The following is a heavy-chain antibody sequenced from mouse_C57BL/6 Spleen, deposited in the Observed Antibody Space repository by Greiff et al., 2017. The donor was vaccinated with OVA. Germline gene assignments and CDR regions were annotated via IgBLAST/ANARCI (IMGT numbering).Heavy chain of an antibody. CDR2: IRSKSNNYAT. CDR3: GRSSGYSWFAY. Sequence: EVQLVESGGGLVQPKGSLKLSCAASGFSFNTYAMNWVRQAPGKGLEWVARIRSKSNNYATYYADSVKDRFTISRDDSESMLYLQMNNLKTEDTAMYYCGRSSGYSWFAYWGQGTLVTVSA. D-gene: IGHD3-2*02. CDR1: GFSFNTYA. J-gene: IGHJ3*01. V-gene: IGHV10-1*01.